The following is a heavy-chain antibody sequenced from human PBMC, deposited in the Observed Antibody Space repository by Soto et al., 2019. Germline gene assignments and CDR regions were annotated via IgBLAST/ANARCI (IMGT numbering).Heavy chain of an antibody. CDR2: IKQDGSEK. V-gene: IGHV3-7*01. J-gene: IGHJ5*02. D-gene: IGHD3-9*01. CDR3: AREGVGSYDILTGYYLYWFDP. Sequence: GGSLRLSCAASGFTFSSYWMSWVRQAPGKGLEWVANIKQDGSEKYYVDSVKGRFTISRDNAKNSLYLQMNSLRAEDTAVYYCAREGVGSYDILTGYYLYWFDPWGQGTLVTVSS. CDR1: GFTFSSYW.